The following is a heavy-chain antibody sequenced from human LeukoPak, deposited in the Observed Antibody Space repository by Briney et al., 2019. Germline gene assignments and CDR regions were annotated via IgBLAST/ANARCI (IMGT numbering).Heavy chain of an antibody. J-gene: IGHJ4*02. V-gene: IGHV3-21*01. CDR2: ISSSSSYI. D-gene: IGHD4-23*01. Sequence: PGGSLRLSCAASGFTFSSYSMNWVRQAPGKGLEWVSSISSSSSYIYYADSVKGRFTISRDNAKNSLYLQMNSLRAEDTAVYYCARARGNKYYFDYWGQGTLVTVSS. CDR1: GFTFSSYS. CDR3: ARARGNKYYFDY.